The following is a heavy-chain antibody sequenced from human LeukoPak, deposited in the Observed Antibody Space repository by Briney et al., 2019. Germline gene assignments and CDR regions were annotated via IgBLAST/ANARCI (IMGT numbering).Heavy chain of an antibody. CDR3: AKAAAVIPAPGVLFDY. Sequence: GGSLRLSCAASGFTFGAYYMSWVRQAPGKGLEWVSAISGSSGSTYYADSVKGRFTISRDNSKNTLYLQMNSLRAEDTAIFYCAKAAAVIPAPGVLFDYWGQGTLVTVSS. CDR1: GFTFGAYY. D-gene: IGHD6-25*01. J-gene: IGHJ4*02. V-gene: IGHV3-23*01. CDR2: ISGSSGST.